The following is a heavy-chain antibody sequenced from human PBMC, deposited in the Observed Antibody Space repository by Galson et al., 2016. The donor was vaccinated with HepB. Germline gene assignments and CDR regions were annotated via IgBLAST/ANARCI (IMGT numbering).Heavy chain of an antibody. J-gene: IGHJ6*02. CDR1: YTFIGYY. CDR3: ARDEYGTTSGMDV. CDR2: INPNSGGT. V-gene: IGHV1-2*04. D-gene: IGHD4-17*01. Sequence: YTFIGYYIHWVRQVPGLGLEWMGWINPNSGGTTYSQKFQGWVAMTRDTSISTAYMELSRLRSDDTAVYYCARDEYGTTSGMDVWGQGTTVTVSS.